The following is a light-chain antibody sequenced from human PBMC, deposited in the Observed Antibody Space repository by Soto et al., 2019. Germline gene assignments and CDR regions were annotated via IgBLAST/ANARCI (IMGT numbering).Light chain of an antibody. CDR1: SPNIGAGYD. Sequence: QSVLTQPPSVSGAPGQRVTISCTGSSPNIGAGYDVHWYQQLPGTAPKLLIYGNSNRPSGVPDRFSGSKSGTSASLAITGLQAEDEADYYCQSYDSSLSGHVVFGGGTQLTVL. V-gene: IGLV1-40*01. CDR2: GNS. J-gene: IGLJ2*01. CDR3: QSYDSSLSGHVV.